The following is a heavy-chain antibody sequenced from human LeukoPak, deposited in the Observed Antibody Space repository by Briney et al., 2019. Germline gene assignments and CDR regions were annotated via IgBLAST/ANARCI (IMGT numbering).Heavy chain of an antibody. V-gene: IGHV4-31*11. D-gene: IGHD3-22*01. CDR1: GGSVSXXXXX. CDR3: SKSNYDISGFGYFDH. J-gene: IGHJ4*02. Sequence: SETLSLTCXXSGGSVSXXXXXXXWIRQRPXXXXXXXXXISYSGNTYYNPSLXXXXXXXLDTSKNQFSLKVTSVTAADTAVYYCSKSNYDISGFGYFDHWGQGTLVTVSS. CDR2: ISYSGNT.